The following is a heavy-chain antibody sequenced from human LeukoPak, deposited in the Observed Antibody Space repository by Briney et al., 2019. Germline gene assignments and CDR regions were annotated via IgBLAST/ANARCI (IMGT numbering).Heavy chain of an antibody. CDR1: GVSFSSYS. Sequence: GGSLTLSCAVSGVSFSSYSMWSVRQPPGEGGEWGSSISSSSSYIYYADSVKGRFTISRDNAKNSLYLQMNSLRAEDTAVYYCAREGDTAFDYWGQGTLVTVSS. D-gene: IGHD5-18*01. CDR2: ISSSSSYI. CDR3: AREGDTAFDY. J-gene: IGHJ4*02. V-gene: IGHV3-21*01.